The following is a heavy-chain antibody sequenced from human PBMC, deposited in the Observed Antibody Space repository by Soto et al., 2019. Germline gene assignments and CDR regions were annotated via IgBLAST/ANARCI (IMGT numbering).Heavy chain of an antibody. CDR1: GFTFSSYG. CDR2: IWYDGSNK. J-gene: IGHJ6*03. D-gene: IGHD6-25*01. V-gene: IGHV3-33*01. Sequence: QVQLVESGGGVVQPGRSLRLSCAASGFTFSSYGMHWVRQAPGKGLEWVAVIWYDGSNKYYADSVKGRFTISRDNSKNTLYLQMNSLGAEDTAVYYCARSALGSDYYYYYMDVWGKGTTVTVSS. CDR3: ARSALGSDYYYYYMDV.